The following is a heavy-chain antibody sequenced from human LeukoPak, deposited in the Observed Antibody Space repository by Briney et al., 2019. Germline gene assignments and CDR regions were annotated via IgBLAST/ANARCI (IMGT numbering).Heavy chain of an antibody. D-gene: IGHD5-12*01. CDR1: GYTFTSYD. J-gene: IGHJ4*02. CDR2: MNHNSGKT. CDR3: ARGGYDDGHFDY. Sequence: ASVKVSCKASGYTFTSYDINWVRQAPGQGLEWMGWMNHNSGKTDYAQKFKGRVTITRNTSISTAYMELSSLRSEDTAVYYCARGGYDDGHFDYWGQGTLVTVSS. V-gene: IGHV1-8*03.